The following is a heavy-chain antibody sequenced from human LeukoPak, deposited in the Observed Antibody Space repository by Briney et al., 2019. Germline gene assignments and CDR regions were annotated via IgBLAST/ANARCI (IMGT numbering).Heavy chain of an antibody. CDR1: VGSISSGNW. CDR3: ARDPSSWFDP. J-gene: IGHJ5*02. V-gene: IGHV4-4*02. Sequence: PSETPSLTCAVSVGSISSGNWWSWVRQSPGKGLEWIGEVYHNGTPNYNPSLKSRVTISADTFKNHFSLKLTSVTAADTAVYYCARDPSSWFDPWGQGTLVIVSS. CDR2: VYHNGTP.